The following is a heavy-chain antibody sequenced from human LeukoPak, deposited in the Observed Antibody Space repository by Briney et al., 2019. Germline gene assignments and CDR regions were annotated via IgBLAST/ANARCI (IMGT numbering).Heavy chain of an antibody. V-gene: IGHV3-74*01. Sequence: GGSLRLSCAASGFSFRNAWMHWVRQAPGKGLVWVSRIKGDGSVTVYADSVKGRFTISRDNAKNTLYLQMNSLRVEDTAVYYCVSFYETYWGRGTLVTVSS. CDR2: IKGDGSVT. CDR1: GFSFRNAW. D-gene: IGHD2/OR15-2a*01. CDR3: VSFYETY. J-gene: IGHJ4*02.